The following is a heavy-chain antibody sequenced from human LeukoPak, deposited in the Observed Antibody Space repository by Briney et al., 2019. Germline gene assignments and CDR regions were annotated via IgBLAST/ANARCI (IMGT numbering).Heavy chain of an antibody. CDR2: IYTSGST. Sequence: SETLSLTCTVSGGSISSSSYYWSWIRQPAGKGLEWIGRIYTSGSTNYNPSLKSRVTMSVDTSKNQFSLKLSSVTAADTAVYYCAGEKRIYYDSSGYYSYFQHWGQGTLVTVSS. V-gene: IGHV4-61*02. CDR3: AGEKRIYYDSSGYYSYFQH. D-gene: IGHD3-22*01. CDR1: GGSISSSSYY. J-gene: IGHJ1*01.